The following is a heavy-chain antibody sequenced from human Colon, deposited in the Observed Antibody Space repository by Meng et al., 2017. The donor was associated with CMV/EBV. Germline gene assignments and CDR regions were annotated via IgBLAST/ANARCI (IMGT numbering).Heavy chain of an antibody. V-gene: IGHV1-2*02. CDR2: INSNSGAT. Sequence: HVPLVKSGAEVKKPGASVKVSCKTSGYTFSDYHIHWVRQAPGQGLEWMGWINSNSGATDYAQKFQGRFTMTRDTPITTVYMELSSLRSDDTAVYYCARDPSGSRVPFDYWGQGSLVTVSS. D-gene: IGHD1-26*01. J-gene: IGHJ4*02. CDR1: GYTFSDYH. CDR3: ARDPSGSRVPFDY.